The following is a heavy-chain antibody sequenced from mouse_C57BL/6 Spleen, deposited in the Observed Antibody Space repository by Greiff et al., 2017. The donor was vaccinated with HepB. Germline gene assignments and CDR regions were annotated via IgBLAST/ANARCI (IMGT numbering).Heavy chain of an antibody. D-gene: IGHD2-4*01. CDR1: GYTFTTYP. Sequence: VQLQQSGAELVKPGASVKMSCKASGYTFTTYPIEWMKQNHGKSLEWIGNFHPYNDDTKYNEKFKGKATLPVEKSSSTVYLELSRLTSDDSAVYYCARGDDYDEDAMDYWGQGTSVTVSS. J-gene: IGHJ4*01. V-gene: IGHV1-47*01. CDR2: FHPYNDDT. CDR3: ARGDDYDEDAMDY.